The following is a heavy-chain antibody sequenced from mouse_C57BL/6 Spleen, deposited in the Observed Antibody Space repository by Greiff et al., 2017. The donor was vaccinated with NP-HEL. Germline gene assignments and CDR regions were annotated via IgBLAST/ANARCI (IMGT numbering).Heavy chain of an antibody. Sequence: QVQLQQSGAELARPGASVKLSCTASGYTFTSYGISWVKQRTGQGLEWIGEIYPRSGNTYYHAKFKGKATLTADNSSSTAYLELRSLTSADSAVYICASWGSADYNCWMDYWGQGTSVTVSS. CDR3: ASWGSADYNCWMDY. D-gene: IGHD1-1*01. CDR2: IYPRSGNT. CDR1: GYTFTSYG. V-gene: IGHV1-81*01. J-gene: IGHJ4*01.